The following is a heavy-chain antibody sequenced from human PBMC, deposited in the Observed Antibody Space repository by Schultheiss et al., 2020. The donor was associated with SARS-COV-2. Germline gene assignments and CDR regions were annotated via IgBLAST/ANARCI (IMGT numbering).Heavy chain of an antibody. CDR2: ISYDGSNK. V-gene: IGHV3-30*03. J-gene: IGHJ4*02. D-gene: IGHD3-3*01. Sequence: GGSLRLSCAASGFTFSSYGMHWVRQAPGKGLEWVAVISYDGSNKYYADSVKGRFTISRDNSKNTLYLQMNSLRAEDTAVYYCARAQSSSYYDFWSGYYTFDYWGQGTLVTVSS. CDR1: GFTFSSYG. CDR3: ARAQSSSYYDFWSGYYTFDY.